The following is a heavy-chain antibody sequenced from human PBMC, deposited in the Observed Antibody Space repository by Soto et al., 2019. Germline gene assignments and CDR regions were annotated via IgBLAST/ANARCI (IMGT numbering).Heavy chain of an antibody. D-gene: IGHD1-20*01. CDR3: ARITGNYGGSYYYYYYMDV. CDR1: GFTFSSYW. V-gene: IGHV3-7*01. CDR2: IKQDGSEK. Sequence: PGGSLRLSCAASGFTFSSYWMSWVRQAPGKGLEWVANIKQDGSEKYYVDSVKGRFTISRDNAKNSLYLQMNSLRAEDTAVYYWARITGNYGGSYYYYYYMDVWGKGTTVTVSS. J-gene: IGHJ6*03.